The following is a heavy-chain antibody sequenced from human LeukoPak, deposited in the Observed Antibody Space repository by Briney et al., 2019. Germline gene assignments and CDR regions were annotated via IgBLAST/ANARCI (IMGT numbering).Heavy chain of an antibody. D-gene: IGHD6-19*01. CDR2: ISSSGSTI. J-gene: IGHJ4*02. Sequence: GGSLRLSCAASGFTFSDFYMSWIRQAPGKGLEWVSYISSSGSTIYYTDSVKGRFTISRDNAKNSLYLQMNSLRAEDTAVYYCAKGQGSYSSGWSLDYWGQGTLVTVSS. V-gene: IGHV3-11*01. CDR1: GFTFSDFY. CDR3: AKGQGSYSSGWSLDY.